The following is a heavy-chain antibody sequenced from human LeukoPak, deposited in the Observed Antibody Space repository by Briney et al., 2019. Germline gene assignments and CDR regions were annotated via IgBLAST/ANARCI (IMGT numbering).Heavy chain of an antibody. J-gene: IGHJ6*03. V-gene: IGHV4-34*01. CDR1: GVSFSDYY. Sequence: PSETLSLTCAVYGVSFSDYYWSWIRQPPGKGLEWIGEINHSGSTNYNPSLKSRVIISADTSKNQFSLKLSSVTAADTAVFYCARRATTSRFTLVRNNPVRFYYYYMDVWGKGTTVTISS. CDR2: INHSGST. CDR3: ARRATTSRFTLVRNNPVRFYYYYMDV. D-gene: IGHD3-10*01.